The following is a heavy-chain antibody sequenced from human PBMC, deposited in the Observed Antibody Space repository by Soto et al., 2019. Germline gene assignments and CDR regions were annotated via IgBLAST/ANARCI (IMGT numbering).Heavy chain of an antibody. J-gene: IGHJ6*03. CDR3: ARVRYSSRRGGYYYYLAV. CDR2: INHSGST. CDR1: GGSFSGYY. V-gene: IGHV4-34*01. Sequence: SETLSLTCAVYGGSFSGYYWSWIRQPPGKGLEWIGEINHSGSTNYNPSLKSRVTISVDTSKNQFSLKLSSVTAADTAVYYCARVRYSSRRGGYYYYLAVWGKGTTVTVSS. D-gene: IGHD6-13*01.